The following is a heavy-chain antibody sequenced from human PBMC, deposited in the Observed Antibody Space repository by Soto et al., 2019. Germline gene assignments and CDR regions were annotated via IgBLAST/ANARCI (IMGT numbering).Heavy chain of an antibody. CDR1: GYSFTSYW. J-gene: IGHJ3*02. CDR3: ASSTEHIVVVTAIGPDAFDI. Sequence: GESLKISCKGSGYSFTSYWIGWVLQMPWKGLEWMGIIYPGGSDTRYSPSFQGQVTISADKSISTAYLQWSSLKASDTAMYYCASSTEHIVVVTAIGPDAFDIWGQGTMVTVSS. V-gene: IGHV5-51*01. CDR2: IYPGGSDT. D-gene: IGHD2-21*02.